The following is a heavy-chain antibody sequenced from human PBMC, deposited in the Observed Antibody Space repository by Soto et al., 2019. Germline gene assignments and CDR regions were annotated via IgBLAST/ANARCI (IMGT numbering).Heavy chain of an antibody. CDR3: TRQDPRFLDDY. CDR1: GFTFGDYA. D-gene: IGHD3-3*01. Sequence: DVQLVESGGGLVQPGRSLRLSCKASGFTFGDYATSWFRQAPGKGLEWVGFIRSKTFGGATEYAASVKGRFSFSRDDSKSIAYLQMSSLKTDDTPMYYCTRQDPRFLDDYWGQGTPVTVSS. V-gene: IGHV3-49*03. CDR2: IRSKTFGGAT. J-gene: IGHJ4*02.